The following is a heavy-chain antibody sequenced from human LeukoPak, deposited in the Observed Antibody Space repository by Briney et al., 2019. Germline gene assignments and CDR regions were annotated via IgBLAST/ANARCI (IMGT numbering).Heavy chain of an antibody. CDR3: ARAGRDGYKSFPSGFDY. D-gene: IGHD5-24*01. CDR1: GFTFSSYG. Sequence: QPGGSLRLSCAASGFTFSSYGMHWVRQAPGKGLEWVAVIWYDGSNKYYADSVKGRFTISRDNSKNTLYLQMNSLRAADTAVYYCARAGRDGYKSFPSGFDYWGQGTLVTVSS. V-gene: IGHV3-33*01. CDR2: IWYDGSNK. J-gene: IGHJ4*02.